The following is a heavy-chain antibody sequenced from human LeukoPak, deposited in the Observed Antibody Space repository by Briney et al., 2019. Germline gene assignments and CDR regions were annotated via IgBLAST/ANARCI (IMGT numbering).Heavy chain of an antibody. Sequence: PGGSLRLSCAASGFTFSSYEMNWVRQAPGKGLEWVANIKQDGSEKYYVDSVKGRFTISRDNAKNSLYLQMNSLRAEETAVYYCARDGVTMVRGVKVLDYYYYYMDVWGKGTTVTISS. CDR2: IKQDGSEK. V-gene: IGHV3-7*01. J-gene: IGHJ6*03. CDR3: ARDGVTMVRGVKVLDYYYYYMDV. CDR1: GFTFSSYE. D-gene: IGHD3-10*01.